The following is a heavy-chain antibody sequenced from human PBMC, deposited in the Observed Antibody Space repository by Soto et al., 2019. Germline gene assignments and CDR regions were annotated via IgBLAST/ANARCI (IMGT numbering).Heavy chain of an antibody. V-gene: IGHV2-5*02. D-gene: IGHD3-10*01. CDR1: GFSLSTRGAG. J-gene: IGHJ5*02. CDR3: VSGSFSNWFDP. CDR2: LYWDDET. Sequence: QITLKESGPTLVKPTQTLTLTCTFSGFSLSTRGAGVGWIRQPPGKALEWLALLYWDDETRYSPSLNSRLTIPKDSPKKPVVVTMSNMNPVDTVTYYCVSGSFSNWFDPWGQGTLVIVSS.